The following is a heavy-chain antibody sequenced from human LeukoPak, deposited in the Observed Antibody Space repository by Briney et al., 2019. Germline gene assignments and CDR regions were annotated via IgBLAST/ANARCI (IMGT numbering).Heavy chain of an antibody. J-gene: IGHJ4*02. CDR1: GFTFSSYA. CDR2: ISYDGSNK. CDR3: ARGYDFWSGYWVYYFDY. Sequence: GRSLRLSCAVSGFTFSSYAMHWVRQAPGKGLEWVAVISYDGSNKYYADSVKGRFTISRDNSKNTLYLQMNSLRAEDTAVYYCARGYDFWSGYWVYYFDYWGQGTLVTVSS. V-gene: IGHV3-30*04. D-gene: IGHD3-3*01.